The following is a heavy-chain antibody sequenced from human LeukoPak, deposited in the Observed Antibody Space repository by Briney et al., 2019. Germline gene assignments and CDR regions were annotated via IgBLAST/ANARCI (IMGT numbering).Heavy chain of an antibody. CDR1: GFIFSKYG. J-gene: IGHJ4*02. CDR3: ARDIGIAVAGADY. V-gene: IGHV3-33*01. CDR2: IWYDGSNK. Sequence: PGRSLRLSCAASGFIFSKYGMHWVRQAPGKGLEWVAVIWYDGSNKYYADSVKGRFTISRDNSKNTLYLQMNSLRAEDTAVYYCARDIGIAVAGADYWGQGTLVTVSS. D-gene: IGHD6-19*01.